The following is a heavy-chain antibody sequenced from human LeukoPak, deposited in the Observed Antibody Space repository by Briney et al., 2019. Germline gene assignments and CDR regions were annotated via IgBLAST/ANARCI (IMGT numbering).Heavy chain of an antibody. V-gene: IGHV3-7*01. CDR1: GFTFSGYW. CDR2: IKQDGSEK. Sequence: PGGSLRLSCAASGFTFSGYWMSWVRQAPGKGLEWVANIKQDGSEKFYVDSVKGRFTISRDNAKNSLYPQMKSLRAEDTAVYYCARDRPHIVVVTAISREFDYWGQGTLVIVSS. D-gene: IGHD2-21*02. CDR3: ARDRPHIVVVTAISREFDY. J-gene: IGHJ4*02.